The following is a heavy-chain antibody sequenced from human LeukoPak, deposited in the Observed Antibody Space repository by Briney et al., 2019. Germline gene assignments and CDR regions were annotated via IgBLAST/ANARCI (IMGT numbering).Heavy chain of an antibody. CDR1: GYSFTNYW. D-gene: IGHD6-13*01. V-gene: IGHV5-51*01. CDR2: IYPGDSEI. Sequence: GESLKISCKGSGYSFTNYWIGWVRQMPGNGLEWMGIIYPGDSEIRYSPSFQGLVTISADKSISTAYLQWGSLEASDTAMYFCARQHGSSWYSYFDYWGQGTLVTVSS. CDR3: ARQHGSSWYSYFDY. J-gene: IGHJ4*02.